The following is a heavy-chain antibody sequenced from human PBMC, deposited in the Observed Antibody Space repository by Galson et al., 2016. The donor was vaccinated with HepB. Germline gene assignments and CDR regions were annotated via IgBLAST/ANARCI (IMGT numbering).Heavy chain of an antibody. CDR2: IRSKANNYAT. Sequence: SLRLSCAASGFTFSGSAMHWVRQASGKGLEWVGRIRSKANNYATAYAASVKGRFTISRDDSKNTAYLQMNSLKTEETAVYYCTSLTIFGVVTNYWGQGTLVTVSS. CDR3: TSLTIFGVVTNY. CDR1: GFTFSGSA. J-gene: IGHJ4*02. D-gene: IGHD3-3*01. V-gene: IGHV3-73*01.